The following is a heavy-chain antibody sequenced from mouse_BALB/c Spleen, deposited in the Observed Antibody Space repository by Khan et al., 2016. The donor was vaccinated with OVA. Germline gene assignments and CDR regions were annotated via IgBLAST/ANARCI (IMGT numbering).Heavy chain of an antibody. CDR2: INPYHGGT. J-gene: IGHJ2*01. Sequence: EVQLQESGPELVKPGASVKMSCKASGYIFTNSVLHWVQQKSGQGLEWIGNINPYHGGTKYNEKFKGKSTLASDKSSITAYMELSSLTSEDSAVYYCARGNWQSYYFDYWGQGTTLTLSS. CDR1: GYIFTNSV. D-gene: IGHD4-1*01. CDR3: ARGNWQSYYFDY. V-gene: IGHV1S136*01.